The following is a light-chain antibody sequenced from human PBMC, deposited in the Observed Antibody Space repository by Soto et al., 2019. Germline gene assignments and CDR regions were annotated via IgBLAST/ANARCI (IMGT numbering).Light chain of an antibody. V-gene: IGKV3-20*01. Sequence: EIVLTQSPGTLSLSPGERATLSCRASQSISSSYLAWYQQKPGQAPRPLIYGASSRATGIPDRFSGSGSGTDFTLTISRLEPEDFAVYYCQQYVSSPWTFGQGNKVEIK. J-gene: IGKJ1*01. CDR2: GAS. CDR3: QQYVSSPWT. CDR1: QSISSSY.